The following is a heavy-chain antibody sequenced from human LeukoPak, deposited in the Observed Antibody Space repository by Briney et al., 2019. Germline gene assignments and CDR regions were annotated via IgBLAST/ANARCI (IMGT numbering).Heavy chain of an antibody. CDR3: ARDRSRGYGAFDI. Sequence: SETLSLTCAVYGGSFSGYYWRWIRQPPGKGLEWIGEINHSGSTNYNPSLKSRVTISVDTSKNQFSLKLSSVTAADTAVYYCARDRSRGYGAFDIWGQGTMVTVSS. V-gene: IGHV4-34*01. D-gene: IGHD5-12*01. CDR2: INHSGST. CDR1: GGSFSGYY. J-gene: IGHJ3*02.